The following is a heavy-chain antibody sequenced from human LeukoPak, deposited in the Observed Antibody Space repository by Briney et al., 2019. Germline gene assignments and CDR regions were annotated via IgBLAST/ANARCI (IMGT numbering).Heavy chain of an antibody. J-gene: IGHJ3*01. CDR1: GFTFDNSA. D-gene: IGHD2-8*02. V-gene: IGHV3-9*01. CDR3: AKATRSSLVASFGV. CDR2: ISWNSAGI. Sequence: GGSLRLSCAASGFTFDNSAMHWVRQAPGKGLEWVSGISWNSAGIHYADSVKGRFTISRDNAKNSLYLQMNGLRPEDTALYYCAKATRSSLVASFGVWGHGTMVTVSS.